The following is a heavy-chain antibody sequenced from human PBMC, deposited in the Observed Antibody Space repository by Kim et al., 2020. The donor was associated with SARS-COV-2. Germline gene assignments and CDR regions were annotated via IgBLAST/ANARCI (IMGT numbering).Heavy chain of an antibody. CDR1: GFDFTYYA. Sequence: GGSLRLSCTGSGFDFTYYAMNWVRQAPGKGLEWVSSISNLRNNIFYADSVKGRFTISRDNAKNSLFLQMNRLTVDDTAVYYCARDLEAGFVVSPPGMALDCWGQGTVVTVSS. J-gene: IGHJ4*02. CDR3: ARDLEAGFVVSPPGMALDC. CDR2: ISNLRNNI. D-gene: IGHD2-21*01. V-gene: IGHV3-21*06.